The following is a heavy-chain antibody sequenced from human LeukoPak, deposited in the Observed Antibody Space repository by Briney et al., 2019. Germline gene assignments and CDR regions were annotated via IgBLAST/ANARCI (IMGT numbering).Heavy chain of an antibody. CDR3: ARDTTTRAYYGMDV. CDR2: IIPIFATA. V-gene: IGHV1-69*06. J-gene: IGHJ6*04. D-gene: IGHD1-14*01. Sequence: SVKVSCKVSGYTLTELSMHWVRQAPGKGLEWMGGIIPIFATANYAQKFQGRVTITADRSTSTAYMELSSLRSGDTAIYYCARDTTTRAYYGMDVWGKGTTVTVSS. CDR1: GYTLTELS.